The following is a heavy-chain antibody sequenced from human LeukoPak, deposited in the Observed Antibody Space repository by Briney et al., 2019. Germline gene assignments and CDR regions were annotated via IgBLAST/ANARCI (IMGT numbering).Heavy chain of an antibody. V-gene: IGHV4-34*01. D-gene: IGHD3-16*02. J-gene: IGHJ5*02. CDR2: INHSGST. CDR1: GGSFSGYY. Sequence: SETLSLTCAVYGGSFSGYYWSWIRQPPGKGLEWIGEINHSGSTNYNPSLKSRVTISVDTSKNQFSLKLSSVTAADTAVYYCARGRRDYVWGSYRFIWFDPWGQGTLVTVSS. CDR3: ARGRRDYVWGSYRFIWFDP.